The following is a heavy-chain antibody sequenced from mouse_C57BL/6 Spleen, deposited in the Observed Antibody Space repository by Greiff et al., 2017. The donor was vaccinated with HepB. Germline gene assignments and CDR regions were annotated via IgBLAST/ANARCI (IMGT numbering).Heavy chain of an antibody. CDR2: ISDGGSYT. J-gene: IGHJ3*01. CDR3: ASPPYDYDPFAY. V-gene: IGHV5-4*01. Sequence: EVQRVESGGGLVKPGGSLKLSCAASGFTFSSYAMSWVRQTPEKRLEWVATISDGGSYTYYPDNVKGRFTISRDNAKNNLYLQMSHLKSEDTAMYYCASPPYDYDPFAYWGQGTLVTVSA. D-gene: IGHD2-4*01. CDR1: GFTFSSYA.